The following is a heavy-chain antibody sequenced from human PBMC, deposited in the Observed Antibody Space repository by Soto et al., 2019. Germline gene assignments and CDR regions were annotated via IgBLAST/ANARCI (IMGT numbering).Heavy chain of an antibody. CDR1: GYTFTSYG. J-gene: IGHJ4*02. Sequence: QVQLVQSGAEVKKPGASVKVSCKASGYTFTSYGISWVRQAPGQGLEGMGWISAYNGNTKYEQKLKDRVTMNTDTSTSTAYMELRSLRSDDAAVYYCAKEQKTHWFWEVEIDSGGQCTLVTVSS. CDR3: AKEQKTHWFWEVEIDS. CDR2: ISAYNGNT. D-gene: IGHD3-10*01. V-gene: IGHV1-18*01.